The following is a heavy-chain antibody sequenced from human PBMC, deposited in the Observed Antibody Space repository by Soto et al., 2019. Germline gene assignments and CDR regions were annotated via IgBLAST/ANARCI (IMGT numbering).Heavy chain of an antibody. CDR2: ISHSGDT. CDR3: TRIYCTTTSCFINGMDV. D-gene: IGHD2-2*01. J-gene: IGHJ6*02. CDR1: GYVTTNGYH. V-gene: IGHV4-38-2*01. Sequence: KPSETLSLTCAVSGYVTTNGYHWGWIRQPPGEELEWIGTISHSGDTYYNPSLKSRVTISIDTAKNHLSLILSSVTAADTATYYCTRIYCTTTSCFINGMDVWVQVXTVTVSS.